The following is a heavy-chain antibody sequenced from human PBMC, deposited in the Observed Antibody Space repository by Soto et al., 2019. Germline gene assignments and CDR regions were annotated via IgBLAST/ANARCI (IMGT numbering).Heavy chain of an antibody. CDR2: INPSGGST. V-gene: IGHV1-46*03. CDR3: ASAAPGYCSSTSCYFYYYYMDV. CDR1: GYTFTSYY. D-gene: IGHD2-2*01. Sequence: AXVKVSCKASGYTFTSYYMHWVRQAPGQGLEWMGIINPSGGSTSYAQKFQGRVTMTRDTSTSTVYMELSSLRSEDTAVYYCASAAPGYCSSTSCYFYYYYMDVWDKGTTVTVSS. J-gene: IGHJ6*03.